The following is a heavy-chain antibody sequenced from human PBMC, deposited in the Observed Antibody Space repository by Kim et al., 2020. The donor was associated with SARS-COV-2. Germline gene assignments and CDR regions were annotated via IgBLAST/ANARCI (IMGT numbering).Heavy chain of an antibody. D-gene: IGHD2-15*01. CDR2: IISGNGNT. Sequence: ASVKVSCKASGYTFSNYAIHWVRQAPGQRLECMGWIISGNGNTYYSPKFQGRVTFTRDTSATTAYMELSILRSEDTAIYYCARGGGPGLGYWGQGTLVTVSS. CDR3: ARGGGPGLGY. CDR1: GYTFSNYA. J-gene: IGHJ4*02. V-gene: IGHV1-3*04.